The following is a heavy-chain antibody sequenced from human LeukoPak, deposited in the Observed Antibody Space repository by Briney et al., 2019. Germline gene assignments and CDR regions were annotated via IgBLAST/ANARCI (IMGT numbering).Heavy chain of an antibody. CDR2: ISSSSSYI. J-gene: IGHJ4*02. V-gene: IGHV3-21*01. D-gene: IGHD6-13*01. CDR3: ARSKQLDY. Sequence: AGGSLRLSCAASGFTFSSYSMKWVRQAPGKGLEWVSSISSSSSYIYYADLVKGRFTISRDNAKNSLYLQMNSLRAEDTTVYYCARSKQLDYWGQGTLVTVSS. CDR1: GFTFSSYS.